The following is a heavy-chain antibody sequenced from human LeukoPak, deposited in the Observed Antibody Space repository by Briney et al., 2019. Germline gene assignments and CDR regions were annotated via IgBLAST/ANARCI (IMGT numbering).Heavy chain of an antibody. J-gene: IGHJ4*02. D-gene: IGHD2-2*01. V-gene: IGHV3-9*01. CDR2: ISWNSGSI. CDR3: AKDMGVVPAAASDY. Sequence: GGSLRLSCAASGFTFDDYAMHWVRQAPGKGLEWVSGISWNSGSIGYADSVKGRFTISRDNAKNPLYLQMNSLRAEDTALYYCAKDMGVVPAAASDYWGQGTLVTVSS. CDR1: GFTFDDYA.